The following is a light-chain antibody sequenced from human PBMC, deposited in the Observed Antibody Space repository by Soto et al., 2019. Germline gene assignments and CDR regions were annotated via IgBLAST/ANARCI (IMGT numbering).Light chain of an antibody. CDR1: QHINTY. V-gene: IGKV1-39*01. Sequence: DIQVTQSPSSLSASVGDRITITCRTSQHINTYLNWYQQNPGKVPKLLISAASNLQSGVPSRFSGSGSGTEFSLTITSRQAEDFATYYCQQTDDNPRTFGQGTKV. J-gene: IGKJ1*01. CDR2: AAS. CDR3: QQTDDNPRT.